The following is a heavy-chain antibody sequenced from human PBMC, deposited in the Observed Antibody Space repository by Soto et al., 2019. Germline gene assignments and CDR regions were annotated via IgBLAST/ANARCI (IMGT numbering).Heavy chain of an antibody. J-gene: IGHJ6*02. V-gene: IGHV3-74*01. CDR3: ARAGPSPSYQYTLDV. D-gene: IGHD2-2*01. CDR2: INSDGSTI. CDR1: GFSFSTYG. Sequence: EVQLVESGGGLFQPGESLRLSCAASGFSFSTYGIHWVRQAPGKGLVWVSRINSDGSTIDYADSVKGRFTISRDNARKTLNLQMTSLTAEDTATYYCARAGPSPSYQYTLDVWGQETTVTVSS.